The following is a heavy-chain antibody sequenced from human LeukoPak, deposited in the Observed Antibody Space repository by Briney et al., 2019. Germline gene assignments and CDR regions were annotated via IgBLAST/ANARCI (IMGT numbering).Heavy chain of an antibody. Sequence: SETLSPTCTVSGGSINSDNSYWGWIRQPPGKGLEWIGSFYYSGKTYYNPSLKSRVTISVDTSKNHFSLKLSSVTAADTAIYYCVIFAGYWGQGTLVTVSS. CDR2: FYYSGKT. V-gene: IGHV4-39*07. CDR1: GGSINSDNSY. CDR3: VIFAGY. J-gene: IGHJ4*02.